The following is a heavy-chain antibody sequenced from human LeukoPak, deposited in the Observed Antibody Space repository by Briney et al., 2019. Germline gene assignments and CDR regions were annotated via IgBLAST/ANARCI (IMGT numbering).Heavy chain of an antibody. CDR1: GFTFSSYG. D-gene: IGHD3-10*01. J-gene: IGHJ4*02. CDR2: ISYDGSNK. V-gene: IGHV3-30*03. Sequence: GGSLRLSCAASGFTFSSYGMHWVRQAPGRGLEWVAFISYDGSNKYYADSVKGRFTISRDNSKNTLYLQMNSLRAEDTAVYYCARVNMVRGVTNFDYWGQGTLVTVSS. CDR3: ARVNMVRGVTNFDY.